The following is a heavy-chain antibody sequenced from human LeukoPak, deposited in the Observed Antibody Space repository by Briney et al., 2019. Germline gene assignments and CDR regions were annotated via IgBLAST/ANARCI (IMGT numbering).Heavy chain of an antibody. CDR3: ARDPSHCLDY. CDR1: GFTFSSYA. V-gene: IGHV3-30-3*01. D-gene: IGHD2-2*01. J-gene: IGHJ4*02. Sequence: GRSLRLSCAASGFTFSSYAMHWVRQAPGKGLEWVAVISYDGSNKYYADSVKGRFTISRDNSKNTLYLQMNSLRAEDTAVYYCARDPSHCLDYWGQGTLVTVSS. CDR2: ISYDGSNK.